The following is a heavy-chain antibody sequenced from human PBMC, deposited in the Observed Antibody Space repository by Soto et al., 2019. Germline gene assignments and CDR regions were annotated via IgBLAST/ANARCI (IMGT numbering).Heavy chain of an antibody. V-gene: IGHV3-30-3*01. D-gene: IGHD2-2*01. CDR2: ISYDGSNK. J-gene: IGHJ4*02. CDR3: ARDLEVETSHFDY. Sequence: QVQLVESGGGVVQPGRSLRLSCAASGFTFSSYAMHWVRQAPGKGLEWVAVISYDGSNKYYADSVKGRFTISRDNSKNTLYLQMNRLSAEDTAVYDCARDLEVETSHFDYWGQGTLVTVSS. CDR1: GFTFSSYA.